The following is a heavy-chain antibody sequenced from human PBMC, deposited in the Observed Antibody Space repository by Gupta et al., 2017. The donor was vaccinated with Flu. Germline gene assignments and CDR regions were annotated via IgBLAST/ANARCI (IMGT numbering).Heavy chain of an antibody. CDR1: GYTFTSYG. D-gene: IGHD1-26*01. J-gene: IGHJ4*02. CDR2: ISAYNGKK. Sequence: QVQLVQSGAEVKKPGASVKVSCKASGYTFTSYGISWVRQAPGQGLEGMGWISAYNGKKNYAQKRQGRVTMTTDTFTSTADMELRSMRSDETAVYYCARDHRSYSPPLYYFDYWGQGTLVTISS. V-gene: IGHV1-18*01. CDR3: ARDHRSYSPPLYYFDY.